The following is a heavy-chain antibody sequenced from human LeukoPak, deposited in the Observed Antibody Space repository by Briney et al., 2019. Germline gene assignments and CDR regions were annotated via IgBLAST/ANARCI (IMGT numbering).Heavy chain of an antibody. Sequence: PGGSLRLSCAASGFTFSSYSMNWVRQAPGKGLEWVSSISSSSSYIYYADSVKGRFTISRDNAKNSLYLQMNSLRAEDTAVYYCARNLWSGEPIPYDYWGQGTPVTVSS. CDR3: ARNLWSGEPIPYDY. J-gene: IGHJ4*02. V-gene: IGHV3-21*01. D-gene: IGHD3-10*01. CDR1: GFTFSSYS. CDR2: ISSSSSYI.